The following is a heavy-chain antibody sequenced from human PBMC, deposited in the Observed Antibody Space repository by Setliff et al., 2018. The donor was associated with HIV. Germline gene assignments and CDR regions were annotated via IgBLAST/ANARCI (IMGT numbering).Heavy chain of an antibody. CDR3: AHIAARPVRYYYYGMDV. CDR2: IYYSGGT. J-gene: IGHJ6*02. Sequence: SETLSLTCTVSGGSISAYYWSWIRQPPGKGLEWIGYIYYSGGTTYNPSLKSRVTISVGASKSQFSLNLTSVTVADTAVYYCAHIAARPVRYYYYGMDVWGQGTTVTVSS. D-gene: IGHD6-6*01. CDR1: GGSISAYY. V-gene: IGHV4-59*01.